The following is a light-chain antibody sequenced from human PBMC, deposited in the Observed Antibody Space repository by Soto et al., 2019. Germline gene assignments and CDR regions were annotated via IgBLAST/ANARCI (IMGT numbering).Light chain of an antibody. J-gene: IGLJ3*02. CDR3: CSYAGSSWV. CDR1: SSDVGGYNY. CDR2: DVS. Sequence: QSALTQPRSVSGSPGQSVTISCTGTSSDVGGYNYVSWYQQHPGKAPKLMIYDVSQRPSGVPDRFSGSKSGHTASLTISGLQAEDEADYYCCSYAGSSWVFGGGTKLTVL. V-gene: IGLV2-11*01.